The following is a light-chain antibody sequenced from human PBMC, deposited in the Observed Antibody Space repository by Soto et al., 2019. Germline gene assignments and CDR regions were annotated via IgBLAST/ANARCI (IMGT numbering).Light chain of an antibody. CDR1: RSITNW. Sequence: DIQMTQSPSTLSASVGDRVTITCRASRSITNWLAWFQQKPGKAPKLLIYKASDLESGVPSRFSGGGSGTEFSLTVSALQPDDVATYYCQQYNSYPYSFGVGTRLEIK. CDR3: QQYNSYPYS. CDR2: KAS. J-gene: IGKJ2*01. V-gene: IGKV1-5*03.